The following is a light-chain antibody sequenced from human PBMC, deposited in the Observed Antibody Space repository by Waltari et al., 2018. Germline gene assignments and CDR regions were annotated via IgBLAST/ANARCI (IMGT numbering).Light chain of an antibody. CDR3: QQYYDAPRT. CDR1: RSLLFRSTNKNY. CDR2: WAS. J-gene: IGKJ3*01. Sequence: DVVMTQSPDSLGVSLGESATINCKSSRSLLFRSTNKNYLAWYQQKPGQPPKLLISWASTRESGVPDRFSGSGSGTDFTLTINNVRAEDVAVYYCQQYYDAPRTFGPGTKVDLK. V-gene: IGKV4-1*01.